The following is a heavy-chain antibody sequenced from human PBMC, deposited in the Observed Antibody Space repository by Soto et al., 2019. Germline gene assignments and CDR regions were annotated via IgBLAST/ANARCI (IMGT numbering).Heavy chain of an antibody. CDR1: GSSISSGDYY. Sequence: SETLSLTCTVSGSSISSGDYYWSWIRQPPGKGLEWIGYIYYSGSTYYNPSLNSRVTISVDTSKNQCSLKLSSVTAADTAVYYCARVRGRELRLDWYCDLWGRGTMVTVSS. J-gene: IGHJ2*01. CDR2: IYYSGST. CDR3: ARVRGRELRLDWYCDL. V-gene: IGHV4-30-4*01. D-gene: IGHD1-7*01.